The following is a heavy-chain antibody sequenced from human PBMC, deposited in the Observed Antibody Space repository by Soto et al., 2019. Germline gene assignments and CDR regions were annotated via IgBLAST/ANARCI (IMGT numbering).Heavy chain of an antibody. CDR1: GGSISSSSYY. J-gene: IGHJ1*01. Sequence: QLQLQESGPGLVKPSETLSLTCTVSGGSISSSSYYWGWIRQPPGKGLEWIGSIYYSGSTYYNPSLKSRVTISVDTSKNQFSLKLSSVTAADTAVYYCARHIPVDSSSWDEYFQHWGQGTLVTVSS. D-gene: IGHD6-13*01. CDR3: ARHIPVDSSSWDEYFQH. V-gene: IGHV4-39*01. CDR2: IYYSGST.